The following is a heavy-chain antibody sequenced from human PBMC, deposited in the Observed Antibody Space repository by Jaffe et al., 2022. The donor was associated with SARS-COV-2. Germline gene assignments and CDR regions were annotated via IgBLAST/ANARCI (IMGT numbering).Heavy chain of an antibody. CDR1: GFTFTNAW. CDR2: IKSKVDGGTA. Sequence: EVQLVESGGGLVKPGGSLRLSCAASGFTFTNAWMSWVRQAPGKGLEWVGRIKSKVDGGTADYAAPVKGRFTISRDDSKTTVHLQMNSLKTEDTAVYYCTTGGLSVVVPAAPLYFGMDVWGQGTTVSVSS. CDR3: TTGGLSVVVPAAPLYFGMDV. J-gene: IGHJ6*02. D-gene: IGHD2-2*01. V-gene: IGHV3-15*01.